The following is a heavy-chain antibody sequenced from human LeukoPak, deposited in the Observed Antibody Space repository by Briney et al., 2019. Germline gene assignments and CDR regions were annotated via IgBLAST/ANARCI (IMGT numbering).Heavy chain of an antibody. CDR2: ISPGGGPT. CDR1: GFTFSSYA. D-gene: IGHD5-12*01. V-gene: IGHV3-23*01. Sequence: GGSLRLSCAASGFTFSSYAMSWVRQAPGKGLEWVSGISPGGGPTYYADSVKGRFTISRDDSKNTLYLQMKNLRAEDTAVYYCAKDGAWLRFDDWGQGILVTVSS. J-gene: IGHJ4*02. CDR3: AKDGAWLRFDD.